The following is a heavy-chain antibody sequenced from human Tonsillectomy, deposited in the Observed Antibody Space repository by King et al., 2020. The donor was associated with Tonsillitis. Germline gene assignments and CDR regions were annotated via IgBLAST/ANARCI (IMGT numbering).Heavy chain of an antibody. V-gene: IGHV3-48*01. CDR3: ARDLNWAFDY. J-gene: IGHJ4*02. D-gene: IGHD7-27*01. CDR2: ISGSGSPI. CDR1: GFSFSPYS. Sequence: VQLVESGGGLVQPGGSLRLSCVCSGFSFSPYSVNWVRQAPGKGLEWLSYISGSGSPISYADSVKGRFTISRDNAKNSLFLQMNSLRAEDTAVYYCARDLNWAFDYWGQGILVTVSS.